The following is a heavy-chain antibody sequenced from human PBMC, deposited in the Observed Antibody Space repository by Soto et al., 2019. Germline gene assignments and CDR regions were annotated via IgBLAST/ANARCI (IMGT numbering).Heavy chain of an antibody. Sequence: QVQLVQSGAEVRKPGASVKVSCKASGYTFTTYRISWVRQAPGQGLEWMGWISGYDGHTKYAQKFQGRILRTTDTSTSTVYRDLRSLRSDATAVYYCAREGEMPYYYYGLDVWGQGTTVTVSS. D-gene: IGHD3-16*01. CDR1: GYTFTTYR. V-gene: IGHV1-18*01. CDR2: ISGYDGHT. J-gene: IGHJ6*02. CDR3: AREGEMPYYYYGLDV.